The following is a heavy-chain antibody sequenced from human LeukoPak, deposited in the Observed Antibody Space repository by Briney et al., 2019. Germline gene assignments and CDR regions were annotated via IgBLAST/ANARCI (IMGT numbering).Heavy chain of an antibody. CDR1: GGTFSSYA. CDR2: IIPIFGIA. V-gene: IGHV1-69*10. D-gene: IGHD5-12*01. Sequence: SVKVSCKASGGTFSSYAISWVRQAPGQGLEWMGGIIPIFGIANYAQKFQGSVTITADKSTSTAYMELSSLRSEDTAVYYCARDRGYEGFFDYWGQGTLVTVSS. J-gene: IGHJ4*02. CDR3: ARDRGYEGFFDY.